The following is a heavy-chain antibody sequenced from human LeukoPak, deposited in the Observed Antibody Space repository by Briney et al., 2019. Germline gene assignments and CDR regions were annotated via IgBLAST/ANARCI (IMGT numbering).Heavy chain of an antibody. CDR1: GGSISSYY. D-gene: IGHD3-22*01. V-gene: IGHV4-59*01. Sequence: PSETLSLTCTVSGGSISSYYWSWIRQPPGKGLEWIGYIYYSGSTNYNPSLKSRVTISVDTSKNQFSLKLSSVTAADTAVYYCARAIWGVITKAPYYGMDVWGQGTTVTVSS. CDR3: ARAIWGVITKAPYYGMDV. J-gene: IGHJ6*02. CDR2: IYYSGST.